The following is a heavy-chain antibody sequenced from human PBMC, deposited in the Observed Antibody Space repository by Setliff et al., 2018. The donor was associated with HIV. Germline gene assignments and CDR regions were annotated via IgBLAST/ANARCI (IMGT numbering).Heavy chain of an antibody. CDR2: VYYSGST. D-gene: IGHD2-2*01. CDR1: GDSISSSGPGYY. J-gene: IGHJ4*02. V-gene: IGHV4-39*07. CDR3: ARASSDIPGVDSNYFDD. Sequence: SETLSLTCTVSGDSISSSGPGYYWGWVRQPPGGGLEWIGSVYYSGSTYYNPSLKSRVTISVDKSKNQFSLELISVTAADTAVYYCARASSDIPGVDSNYFDDWGQGTLVTVSS.